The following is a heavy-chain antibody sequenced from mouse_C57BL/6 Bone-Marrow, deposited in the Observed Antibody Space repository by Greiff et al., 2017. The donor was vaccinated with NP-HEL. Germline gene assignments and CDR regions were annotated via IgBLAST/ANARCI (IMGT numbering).Heavy chain of an antibody. V-gene: IGHV2-2*01. J-gene: IGHJ4*01. CDR3: ARKGSTSRYYAMDY. CDR2: IWSGGST. CDR1: GFSLTSYG. D-gene: IGHD2-1*01. Sequence: VKLVESGPGLVQPSQSLSITCTVSGFSLTSYGVHWVRQSPGKGLEWLGVIWSGGSTDYNAAFISSLSISKDNSKSQVFFKMNSLQADDTAIYYCARKGSTSRYYAMDYWGQGTSVTVSS.